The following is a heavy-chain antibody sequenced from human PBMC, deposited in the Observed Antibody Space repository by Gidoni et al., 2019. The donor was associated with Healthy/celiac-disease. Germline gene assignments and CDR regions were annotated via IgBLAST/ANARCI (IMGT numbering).Heavy chain of an antibody. J-gene: IGHJ4*02. CDR2: IYYSGST. CDR1: GGSISSYY. D-gene: IGHD7-27*01. V-gene: IGHV4-59*01. CDR3: ARVSRLGTIDY. Sequence: QVQLQESGPGLVKPSETLSLTCTVSGGSISSYYWSWIRQPPGKGLEWIGYIYYSGSTNYNPSLKSRVTISVDTSKNQFSLKLSSVTAADTAVYYCARVSRLGTIDYWGQGTLVTVSS.